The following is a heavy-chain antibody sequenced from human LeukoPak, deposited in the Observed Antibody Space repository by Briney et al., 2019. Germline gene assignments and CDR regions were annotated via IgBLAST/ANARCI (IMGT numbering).Heavy chain of an antibody. V-gene: IGHV3-30-3*01. CDR3: TTERNWELLRPYGMNI. D-gene: IGHD1-26*01. CDR1: GFTFSSYV. Sequence: GGSLRLSCAASGFTFSSYVMSWVRQAPGKGLQWVAVISYDGNTIHYADSVKGRFTISRDTSKNTLYLQMNSLKTEDSAVYYCTTERNWELLRPYGMNIWGQGTTVIVSS. CDR2: ISYDGNTI. J-gene: IGHJ6*02.